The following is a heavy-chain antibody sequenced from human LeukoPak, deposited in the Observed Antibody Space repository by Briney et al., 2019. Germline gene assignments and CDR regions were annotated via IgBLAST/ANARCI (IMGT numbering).Heavy chain of an antibody. Sequence: GGSLRLSCAASGFTFSDYYMSWIRQAPGKGLEWVSYISSSGSTIYYADSVKGRFTISRDNAKNSLYLQMNSLRAEDTAVYYCARRDSAAAIYYYYYMDVWGKGTTVTVSS. CDR1: GFTFSDYY. CDR3: ARRDSAAAIYYYYYMDV. CDR2: ISSSGSTI. V-gene: IGHV3-11*04. D-gene: IGHD2-2*01. J-gene: IGHJ6*03.